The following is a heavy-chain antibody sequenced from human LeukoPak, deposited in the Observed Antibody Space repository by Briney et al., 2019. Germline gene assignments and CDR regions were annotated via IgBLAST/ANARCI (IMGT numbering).Heavy chain of an antibody. J-gene: IGHJ4*02. CDR2: INPNSGGT. D-gene: IGHD5-18*01. V-gene: IGHV1-2*02. CDR1: GYTFTGYY. CDR3: AREVDTAMVTVD. Sequence: SSVKVSCKASGYTFTGYYMHWVRQAPGQGLEWMGWINPNSGGTNYAQKFQGRVTMTRDTSISTAYMELSRLRSDDTAVYYCAREVDTAMVTVDWGQGTLVTVSS.